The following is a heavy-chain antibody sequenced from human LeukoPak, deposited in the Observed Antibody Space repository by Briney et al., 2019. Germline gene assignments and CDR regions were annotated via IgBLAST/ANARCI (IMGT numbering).Heavy chain of an antibody. V-gene: IGHV4-4*02. Sequence: PSGTLSLTCAVSGGSISSSNWWSWVRQPPGKGLEWIGEIYHSGSTNYNPSLKSRVTISVDKSKNQFSLKLSSVTAADTAVYYCARDRRNCSSTSCYQGFDYWGQGTLVTVSS. CDR3: ARDRRNCSSTSCYQGFDY. CDR2: IYHSGST. D-gene: IGHD2-2*01. J-gene: IGHJ4*02. CDR1: GGSISSSNW.